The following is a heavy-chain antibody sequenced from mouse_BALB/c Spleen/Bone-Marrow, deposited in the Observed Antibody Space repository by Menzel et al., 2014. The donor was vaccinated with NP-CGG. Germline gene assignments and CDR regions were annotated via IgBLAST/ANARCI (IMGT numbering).Heavy chain of an antibody. CDR3: TKEWYHGFDY. CDR2: IYPGNSDT. V-gene: IGHV1-5*01. D-gene: IGHD1-3*01. J-gene: IGHJ2*01. Sequence: DVQLVESGTVLARPGASVKMSCKASGYSFTSYWMHWVKQRPGQGLEWIGAIYPGNSDTSYNQKFKGKAKLTAVTSASTAYMELSSLTNEDSAVYYCTKEWYHGFDYWGQGTTLTVSS. CDR1: GYSFTSYW.